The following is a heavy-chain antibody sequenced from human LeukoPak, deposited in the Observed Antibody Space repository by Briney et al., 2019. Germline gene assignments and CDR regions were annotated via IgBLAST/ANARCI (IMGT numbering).Heavy chain of an antibody. D-gene: IGHD4-23*01. CDR3: ARLSVANHFDY. V-gene: IGHV4-39*01. J-gene: IGHJ4*02. CDR2: IYYSGST. Sequence: SETLSLTCTVSGGSISSSSYYWGWIRQPPGKGLEWIGSIYYSGSTYYNPSLKSRVTISVDTSKNQFSLKLSSVTAADTAVYYCARLSVANHFDYWGQGILVTVSS. CDR1: GGSISSSSYY.